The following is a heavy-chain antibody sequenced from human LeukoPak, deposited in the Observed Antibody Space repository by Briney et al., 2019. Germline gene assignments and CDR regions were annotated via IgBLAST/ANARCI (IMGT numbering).Heavy chain of an antibody. D-gene: IGHD6-13*01. Sequence: GESLKISCKASGYSFTDYWIGWVRQMPGKGLEWMGIFYAGGSESRYSPSFQGQVAISVDKSISTAYLQWSSLKASDTAMYYCARRGHGSSWYFFDYCGQGTLVTVSS. CDR2: FYAGGSES. CDR3: ARRGHGSSWYFFDY. J-gene: IGHJ4*02. CDR1: GYSFTDYW. V-gene: IGHV5-51*01.